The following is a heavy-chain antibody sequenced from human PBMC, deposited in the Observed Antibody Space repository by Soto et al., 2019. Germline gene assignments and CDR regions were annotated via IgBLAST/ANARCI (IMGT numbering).Heavy chain of an antibody. CDR2: IDPSDSYT. J-gene: IGHJ5*02. D-gene: IGHD2-2*01. CDR1: GYSFTSYW. V-gene: IGHV5-10-1*03. CDR3: ARGHCSSTSCYFEGNWFDP. Sequence: EVQLVQSGAEVKKPGESLRISCKGSGYSFTSYWISWVRQMPGKGLEWMGRIDPSDSYTNYCPSFQGHVTISADKSISTAYVQWSSLKASDTAMYYCARGHCSSTSCYFEGNWFDPWGQGTLVTVSS.